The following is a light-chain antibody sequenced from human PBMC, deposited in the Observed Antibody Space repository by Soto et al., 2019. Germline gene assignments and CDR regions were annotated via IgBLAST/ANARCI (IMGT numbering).Light chain of an antibody. Sequence: QSVLPQPPSASGTPGQRVTISCSGNSSNIGRNSVYWYQQLPGTAPKLLIYKSDQRPSGVPDRFSGSKSGTSASLGISGLRSEDEADYYCEAWDSSLRAYVFGIGTKVTVL. CDR2: KSD. V-gene: IGLV1-47*01. CDR1: SSNIGRNS. J-gene: IGLJ1*01. CDR3: EAWDSSLRAYV.